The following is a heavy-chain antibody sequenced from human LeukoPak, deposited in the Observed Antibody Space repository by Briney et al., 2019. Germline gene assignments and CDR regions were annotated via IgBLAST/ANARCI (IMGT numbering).Heavy chain of an antibody. CDR3: VRSSGYELFDY. V-gene: IGHV3-64D*06. D-gene: IGHD5-12*01. CDR1: GFTFSSYA. CDR2: ISSNGGST. Sequence: GGSLRLSCSASGFTFSSYAMHWVRQAPGKGLEYVSAISSNGGSTYCADSVKGRFTISRDNSKNTLYLQMSSLRAEDTAVYYCVRSSGYELFDYWGQGTLVTVSS. J-gene: IGHJ4*02.